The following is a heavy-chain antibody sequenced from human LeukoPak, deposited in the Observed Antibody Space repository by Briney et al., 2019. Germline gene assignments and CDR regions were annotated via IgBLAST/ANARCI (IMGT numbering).Heavy chain of an antibody. CDR3: ARLTYYDGRDAFDI. CDR1: GGSISSYY. CDR2: IYYSGST. V-gene: IGHV4-59*08. Sequence: SETLSLTCTVSGGSISSYYWSWIRQPPGKGLEWIGYIYYSGSTNYNPSLKSRVTISVDTSKNQFSLKLSSVTAADTAVYYCARLTYYDGRDAFDIWGQGTMVTVSS. D-gene: IGHD3-22*01. J-gene: IGHJ3*02.